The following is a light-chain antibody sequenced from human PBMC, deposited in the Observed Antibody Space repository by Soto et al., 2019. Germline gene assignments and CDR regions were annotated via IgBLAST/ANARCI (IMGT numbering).Light chain of an antibody. Sequence: EIVLTQSPGTLSVSPGERATLSCRASQSVSSSYLAWYQQKPGQAPRLLIYGASSRATGIPDRFSGSGSGTDFTLTISSLEPEDFAVYYCQHRLNWPWTFGQGTKVDI. CDR2: GAS. J-gene: IGKJ1*01. CDR1: QSVSSSY. CDR3: QHRLNWPWT. V-gene: IGKV3D-20*02.